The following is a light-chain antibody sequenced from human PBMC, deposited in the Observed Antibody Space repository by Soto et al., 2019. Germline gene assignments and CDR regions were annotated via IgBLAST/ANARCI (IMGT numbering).Light chain of an antibody. CDR2: EVS. Sequence: TQRAAGSGSPGQSIAISCTKTSSVVGGYNYVSRYQQHPGKAPKLIIHEVSDRPSGISDRFSGSKSGNTASLTISGLQADDEADYYCCSHTSYNTRVFGTGTKVTVL. J-gene: IGLJ1*01. CDR1: SSVVGGYNY. CDR3: CSHTSYNTRV. V-gene: IGLV2-14*01.